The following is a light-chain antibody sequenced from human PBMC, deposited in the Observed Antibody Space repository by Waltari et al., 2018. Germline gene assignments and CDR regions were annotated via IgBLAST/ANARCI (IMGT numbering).Light chain of an antibody. Sequence: DIQMTQSPSTLSASVGDRVTITCRASQSISSWLAWYQQKPGKAPKLLIYKASSLESWVRSRFSGSGSGTEFTLTISSLQPDDFATYYCQQYNSYGTFGQGTKVEIK. CDR2: KAS. V-gene: IGKV1-5*03. CDR1: QSISSW. CDR3: QQYNSYGT. J-gene: IGKJ1*01.